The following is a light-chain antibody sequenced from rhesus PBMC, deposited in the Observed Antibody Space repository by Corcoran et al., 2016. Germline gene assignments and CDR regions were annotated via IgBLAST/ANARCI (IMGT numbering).Light chain of an antibody. Sequence: DIQMTQYPSSLSASVGDRVTIPCRTRENDNNYLNWYQQKPGKAPKLLISKASILQSGVPSRFSGSGSGTDYTFTISSLQSEDVATYYCQHNYGTPYSFGQGTKLEIK. CDR3: QHNYGTPYS. J-gene: IGKJ2*01. CDR2: KAS. CDR1: ENDNNY. V-gene: IGKV1-74*01.